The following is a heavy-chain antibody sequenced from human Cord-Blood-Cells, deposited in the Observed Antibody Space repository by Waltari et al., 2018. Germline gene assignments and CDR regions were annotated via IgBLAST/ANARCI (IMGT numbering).Heavy chain of an antibody. J-gene: IGHJ4*02. V-gene: IGHV1-2*02. CDR2: INPNIGGT. CDR3: ARDGELGYYFDY. D-gene: IGHD7-27*01. CDR1: GYTLTGYS. Sequence: QVQLVQSGAEVTQPGASVKVSCKASGYTLTGYSMHSVRQAHGQGLEWMGWINPNIGGTNYAQKFQGRVTMTRDTSISTAYMELSRLRSDDTAVYYCARDGELGYYFDYWGQGTLVTVSS.